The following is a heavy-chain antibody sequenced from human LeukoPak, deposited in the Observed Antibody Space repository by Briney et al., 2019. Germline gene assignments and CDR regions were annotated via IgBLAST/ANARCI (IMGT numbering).Heavy chain of an antibody. J-gene: IGHJ4*02. V-gene: IGHV3-23*01. Sequence: PGGSLRLSCAASGFTFSNYAMSWVRQAPGKGLEWVSPISGRGDSTYYADSVKGRFTISRDNPKNTLYLQMNSLRAEDAAVYYCAPSPLTIFGGLPGHFDYWGQGTLVTVPS. D-gene: IGHD3-3*01. CDR1: GFTFSNYA. CDR2: ISGRGDST. CDR3: APSPLTIFGGLPGHFDY.